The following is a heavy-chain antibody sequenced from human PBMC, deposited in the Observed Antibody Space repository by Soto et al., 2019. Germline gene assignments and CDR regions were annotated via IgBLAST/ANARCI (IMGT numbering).Heavy chain of an antibody. V-gene: IGHV1-8*02. Sequence: GASVKGSCKASGYTFTSYDINWGRQATGQGLEWMGWMNPNSGNTGYAQKFQGRVTMTRNTSISTAYMELSSLRSEDTAVYYCATRYEKGYCSGGSCDHAFDIWGQGTMVTVSS. J-gene: IGHJ3*02. CDR1: GYTFTSYD. CDR3: ATRYEKGYCSGGSCDHAFDI. CDR2: MNPNSGNT. D-gene: IGHD2-15*01.